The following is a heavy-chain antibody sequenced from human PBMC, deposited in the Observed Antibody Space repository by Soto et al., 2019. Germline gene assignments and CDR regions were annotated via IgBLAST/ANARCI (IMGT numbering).Heavy chain of an antibody. Sequence: AGGSLRLSCEASGFTLSTFAMHWVRQAPGKGLEWVATTSYDGLNTFYGESVRGRFSISRDTSQNTLFLQMNSLKTEDTAVYYCAKSSSGLRDYFDSWGRGTLVTVS. CDR1: GFTLSTFA. V-gene: IGHV3-30-3*02. CDR3: AKSSSGLRDYFDS. CDR2: TSYDGLNT. J-gene: IGHJ4*02. D-gene: IGHD3-10*01.